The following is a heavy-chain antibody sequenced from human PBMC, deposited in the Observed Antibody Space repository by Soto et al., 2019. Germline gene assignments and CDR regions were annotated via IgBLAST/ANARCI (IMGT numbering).Heavy chain of an antibody. D-gene: IGHD3-10*01. CDR3: ARDGGAGKLADY. CDR2: IWYDGSNK. V-gene: IGHV3-33*01. Sequence: QVQLVESGGGVVQPGRSLRLSCAASGFTFSSYGMHWVRQAPGKGLEWVAVIWYDGSNKYYADSVKGRFTISRDNSKNTLYLQMNSLRAEDTAVYYCARDGGAGKLADYWGQGTLVTVSS. J-gene: IGHJ4*02. CDR1: GFTFSSYG.